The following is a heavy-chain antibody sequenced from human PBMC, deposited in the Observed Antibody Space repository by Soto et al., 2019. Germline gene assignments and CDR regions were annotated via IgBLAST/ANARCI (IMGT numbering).Heavy chain of an antibody. CDR2: IYPGDSDT. CDR3: ARHGWIATAGQGRGNWFDP. Sequence: EVQLVQSGAEVKKPGESLKISCKGSGYSFTSYWIGWVRQMPGKGLEWMGIIYPGDSDTSYSPSFQGQVTISADKSISTAYLQWSSLKASDTAMYYCARHGWIATAGQGRGNWFDPWGQGTLVTVSS. CDR1: GYSFTSYW. D-gene: IGHD6-13*01. V-gene: IGHV5-51*01. J-gene: IGHJ5*02.